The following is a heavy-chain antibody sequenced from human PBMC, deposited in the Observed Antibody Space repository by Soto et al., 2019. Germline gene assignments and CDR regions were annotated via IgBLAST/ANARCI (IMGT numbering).Heavy chain of an antibody. CDR3: ARGEAWGSYHIDSYYFDY. CDR2: ISSSSSYI. D-gene: IGHD3-16*02. J-gene: IGHJ4*02. Sequence: GSLRLSCAASGFAFSSYSMNWVRQAPGKGLEWVSSISSSSSYIYYADSVKGRFTISRDNAKNSLYLQMNSLRAEDTAVYYCARGEAWGSYHIDSYYFDYWGQGTLVTVSS. V-gene: IGHV3-21*01. CDR1: GFAFSSYS.